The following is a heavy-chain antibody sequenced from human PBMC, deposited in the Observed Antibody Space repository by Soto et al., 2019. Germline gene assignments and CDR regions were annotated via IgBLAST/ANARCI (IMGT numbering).Heavy chain of an antibody. Sequence: PGGSLRLSCAASGFTFSSYSISWVRQAPGKGLEWVSAISGSGVSTYYADSVKGRFTISRDNSKNTLYLQMNSLRAEDTAVYYCASRRRDFDYFGQRTLVPVSP. V-gene: IGHV3-23*01. CDR3: ASRRRDFDY. J-gene: IGHJ4*02. CDR1: GFTFSSYS. CDR2: ISGSGVST.